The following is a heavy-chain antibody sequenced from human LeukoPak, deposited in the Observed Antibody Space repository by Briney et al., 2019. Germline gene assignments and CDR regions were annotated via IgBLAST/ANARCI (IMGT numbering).Heavy chain of an antibody. CDR2: ISSSSSYI. D-gene: IGHD2-15*01. V-gene: IGHV3-21*01. CDR1: GFKFTDYA. J-gene: IGHJ4*02. CDR3: ARDLAGAGGDY. Sequence: GGSLRLSCVASGFKFTDYAIHWVRQPPGKGLEWVSSISSSSSYIYYADSVKGRFTISRDNAKNSLYLQMNSLRAEDTAVYYCARDLAGAGGDYWGQGTLVTVSS.